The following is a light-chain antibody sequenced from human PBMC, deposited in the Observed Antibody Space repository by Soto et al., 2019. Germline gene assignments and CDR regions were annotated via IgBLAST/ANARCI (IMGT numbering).Light chain of an antibody. CDR3: QQSYSTSLT. Sequence: DIQMTQSPSSLSASVGDRVTITCRASQSISSYLNWYQQKPGKAPKLLIYAASSLQSGVPSRFSGSGSGTDFTLTISSLQPEDFATYYYQQSYSTSLTFGQGTRLEIK. V-gene: IGKV1-39*01. CDR2: AAS. CDR1: QSISSY. J-gene: IGKJ5*01.